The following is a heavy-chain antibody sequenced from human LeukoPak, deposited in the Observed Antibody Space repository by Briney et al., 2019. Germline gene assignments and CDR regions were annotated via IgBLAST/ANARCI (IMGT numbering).Heavy chain of an antibody. CDR3: ARRQRYCSGGSCPLHEWFDP. Sequence: ASVKVSCKASGYTFTSYTIHWVRQAPGQKLEWMGWINAGNGNTKYSQKFQGRVTITRDTSANTAYMELSSLRSEDTAVYYCARRQRYCSGGSCPLHEWFDPWGQGTLVTVSS. J-gene: IGHJ5*02. CDR1: GYTFTSYT. CDR2: INAGNGNT. V-gene: IGHV1-3*01. D-gene: IGHD2-15*01.